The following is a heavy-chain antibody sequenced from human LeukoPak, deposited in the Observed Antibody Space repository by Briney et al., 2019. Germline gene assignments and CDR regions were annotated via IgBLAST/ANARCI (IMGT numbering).Heavy chain of an antibody. CDR3: ARVLGNYDILTGYRGAYYFDY. V-gene: IGHV1-18*01. J-gene: IGHJ4*02. CDR1: VYTFTSYG. Sequence: ASVKVSCKASVYTFTSYGISWVRQAPGQGLEWMGWISAYNGNTNYAQKLQGRVTMTTETSTSTAYMELRSLRSDDTAVYYCARVLGNYDILTGYRGAYYFDYWGQGTLVTVSS. D-gene: IGHD3-9*01. CDR2: ISAYNGNT.